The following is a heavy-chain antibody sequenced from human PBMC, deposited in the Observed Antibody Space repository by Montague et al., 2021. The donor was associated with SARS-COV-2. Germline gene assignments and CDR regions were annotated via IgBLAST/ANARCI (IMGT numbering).Heavy chain of an antibody. V-gene: IGHV4-34*01. Sequence: SETLSLTCAVYGGSFSAYYWSWIRQPPGKGLEWIGEINHSGSTNYNPSLKSRVTISVDTSKNQFSLKLSSVTAADTAVYYCARTDYISSWFGAKKWFDPWGRGTLVTVSS. CDR3: ARTDYISSWFGAKKWFDP. CDR2: INHSGST. J-gene: IGHJ5*02. CDR1: GGSFSAYY. D-gene: IGHD6-13*01.